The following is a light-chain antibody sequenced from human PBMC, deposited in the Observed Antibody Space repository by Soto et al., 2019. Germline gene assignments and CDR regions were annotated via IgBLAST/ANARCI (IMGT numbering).Light chain of an antibody. CDR1: STDFVSYNR. CDR3: SLYTSENAYV. Sequence: QSALTQPPSVSGSPGQSVTISCTGTSTDFVSYNRVSVYQQPPGTAPKLMFYEVSKRPSGVPDRFSGSKSGNTASLTISGLQAADEADYYCSLYTSENAYVFGTGANLTVL. J-gene: IGLJ1*01. CDR2: EVS. V-gene: IGLV2-18*01.